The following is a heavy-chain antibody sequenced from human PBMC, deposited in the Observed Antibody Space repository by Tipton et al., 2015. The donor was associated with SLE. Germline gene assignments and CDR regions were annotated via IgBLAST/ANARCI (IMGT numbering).Heavy chain of an antibody. V-gene: IGHV1-69*05. Sequence: QLVQSGAEVKKPGSSVKVSCKASGSTFSSYAISWVRQAPGQGLEWMGGIIPIFGTANYAQKFQGRVTITTDESTSTAYMELSSRRSEDTAVYYCARGNYDSSGYYDYWGQGTLVTVSS. CDR2: IIPIFGTA. CDR3: ARGNYDSSGYYDY. D-gene: IGHD3-22*01. CDR1: GSTFSSYA. J-gene: IGHJ4*02.